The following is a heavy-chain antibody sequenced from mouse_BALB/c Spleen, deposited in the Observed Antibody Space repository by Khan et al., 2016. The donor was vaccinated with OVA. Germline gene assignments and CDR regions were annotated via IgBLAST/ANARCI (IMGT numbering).Heavy chain of an antibody. V-gene: IGHV3-2*02. J-gene: IGHJ2*01. D-gene: IGHD1-2*01. CDR2: ISYSGST. CDR1: GYSITSGYV. Sequence: EVELVESGPGLVKPSQSLSLTCTVSGYSITSGYVWNWIRQSPGNILEWMGFISYSGSTNYNPSLKSRISITRDTSKNQFFLQLNSVTTEDTATYSCARTASLKYWGQGTTLTVSS. CDR3: ARTASLKY.